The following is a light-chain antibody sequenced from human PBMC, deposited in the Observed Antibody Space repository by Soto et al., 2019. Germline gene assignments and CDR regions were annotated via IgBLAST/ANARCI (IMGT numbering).Light chain of an antibody. V-gene: IGKV3-20*01. J-gene: IGKJ2*01. CDR3: QQYADSPRS. CDR1: QSVSSSY. CDR2: GAF. Sequence: EIVLTQSPGTLSLSPGERATLSCRASQSVSSSYLAWYQQKPGQAPRLLIYGAFNRATGIPDRFSGSGSGTDFTLTIARLEPEDFAVYYCQQYADSPRSFGQGTKVDI.